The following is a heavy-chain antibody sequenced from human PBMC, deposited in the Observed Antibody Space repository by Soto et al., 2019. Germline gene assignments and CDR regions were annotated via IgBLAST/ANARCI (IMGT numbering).Heavy chain of an antibody. V-gene: IGHV1-3*01. Sequence: ASVKVSCKASGYTFTVYAMHWVRQAPGQRLEWMGWTNAGNGNTKYSQKFQGRVTITRDTSANTAYMELSSLRSEDTAVYYCARAYLSGSVAGTFDYWGQGTLVTVSS. D-gene: IGHD6-19*01. CDR1: GYTFTVYA. J-gene: IGHJ4*02. CDR2: TNAGNGNT. CDR3: ARAYLSGSVAGTFDY.